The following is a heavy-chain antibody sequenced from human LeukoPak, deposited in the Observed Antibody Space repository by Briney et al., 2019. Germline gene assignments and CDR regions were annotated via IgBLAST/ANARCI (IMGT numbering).Heavy chain of an antibody. CDR3: EREGGRGSSSSDYFDS. D-gene: IGHD6-6*01. J-gene: IGHJ4*02. V-gene: IGHV3-21*01. CDR2: ISSSTAYI. Sequence: GGSLRLSCAASGFTFSSYGMHWVRQAPGKGLEWVSSISSSTAYIYYADSLRGRFTISRDNAGNSLFLQMDSLRAEDTAVYYCEREGGRGSSSSDYFDSWGQGTLVTVSS. CDR1: GFTFSSYG.